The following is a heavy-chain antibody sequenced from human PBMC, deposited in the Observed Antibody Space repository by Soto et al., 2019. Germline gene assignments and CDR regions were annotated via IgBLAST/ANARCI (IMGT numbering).Heavy chain of an antibody. J-gene: IGHJ6*02. CDR2: KWYDGTNK. CDR1: SFLFSTYR. D-gene: IGHD6-19*01. V-gene: IGHV3-33*01. CDR3: AREYIAVAGATYCNYAMDV. Sequence: PGGSLTLSSAASSFLFSTYRMHSVPPAPTNGQEWVGVKWYDGTNKYYADYVKGRFTVARGNSKNRLYVQMNSLRAENTAFYYGAREYIAVAGATYCNYAMDVWGQGTTVTVS.